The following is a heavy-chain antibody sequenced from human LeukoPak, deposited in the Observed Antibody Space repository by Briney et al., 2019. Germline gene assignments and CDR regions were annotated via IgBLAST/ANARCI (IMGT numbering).Heavy chain of an antibody. CDR3: AREALYYDFWSGYYGGDYWFDP. CDR1: GYTFTSYY. CDR2: IDPSGGST. V-gene: IGHV1-46*01. D-gene: IGHD3-3*01. Sequence: ASVKVSCKASGYTFTSYYMHWVRQAPGQGLEWMGIIDPSGGSTSYAQKFQGRVTMTRDTSTSTVYTELSSLRSEDTAVYYCAREALYYDFWSGYYGGDYWFDPWGQGTLVTVSS. J-gene: IGHJ5*02.